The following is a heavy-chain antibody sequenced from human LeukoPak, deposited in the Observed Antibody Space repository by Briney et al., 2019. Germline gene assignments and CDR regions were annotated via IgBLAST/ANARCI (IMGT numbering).Heavy chain of an antibody. CDR3: TTDGESIAVAGTVDY. Sequence: PGGSLRLSCAASGFTFSNAWMSWVRQAPGKGLEWVGRIKSKTDGGTTDYAAPVKGRFTISRDDSKNTLYLQMNSLKTEDTAVYYCTTDGESIAVAGTVDYWGQGTLVTVSS. V-gene: IGHV3-15*01. CDR1: GFTFSNAW. CDR2: IKSKTDGGTT. D-gene: IGHD6-19*01. J-gene: IGHJ4*02.